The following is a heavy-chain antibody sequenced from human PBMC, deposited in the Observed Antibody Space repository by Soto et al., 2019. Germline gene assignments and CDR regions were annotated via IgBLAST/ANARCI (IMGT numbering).Heavy chain of an antibody. V-gene: IGHV1-18*01. Sequence: ASVKVSCKASGYTFTSYGISWVRQAPGQGLEWMGWISAYNGNTNYAQKLQGRVTMTTDTSTSTAYMELRSLRSDDTAVYYCAREGMGGSRWYYYYYLDVSGKGTTVTVSS. CDR1: GYTFTSYG. CDR3: AREGMGGSRWYYYYYLDV. CDR2: ISAYNGNT. D-gene: IGHD6-13*01. J-gene: IGHJ6*03.